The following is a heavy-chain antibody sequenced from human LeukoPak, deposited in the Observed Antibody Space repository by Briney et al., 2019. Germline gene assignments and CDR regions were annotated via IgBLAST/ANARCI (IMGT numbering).Heavy chain of an antibody. D-gene: IGHD6-13*01. J-gene: IGHJ4*02. CDR2: IYPSDSHT. CDR3: ARPGVAAAGTLDY. Sequence: GESLKISCKGSGYSFTNYWIGWVRQMPGKGLECMGIIYPSDSHTRYSPSFQGQVTISADKSISTAFLQWSSLKASDTAMYYCARPGVAAAGTLDYWGQGTLVTVSS. V-gene: IGHV5-51*01. CDR1: GYSFTNYW.